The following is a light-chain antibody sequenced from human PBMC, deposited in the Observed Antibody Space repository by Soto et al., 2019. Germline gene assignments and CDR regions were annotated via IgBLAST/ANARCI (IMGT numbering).Light chain of an antibody. V-gene: IGKV3-20*01. CDR2: AVS. J-gene: IGKJ1*01. Sequence: EILLTQSPGTLCLSPGQRATLSCRTRETVSEDQLAWYQQKPGQAPRLVIFAVSIRAPGIPDRFSGSGSGTDFTLTISRLEPEDFAVYYCQQYGSSGTFGQGTKVDIK. CDR3: QQYGSSGT. CDR1: ETVSEDQ.